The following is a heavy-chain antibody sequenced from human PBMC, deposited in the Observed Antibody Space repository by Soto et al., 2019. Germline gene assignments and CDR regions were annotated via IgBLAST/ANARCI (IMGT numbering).Heavy chain of an antibody. CDR2: ISSSSSYI. V-gene: IGHV3-21*01. Sequence: LRLSCSASGFTFSIYSMNWVRQAPGKCLEWVSSISSSSSYIYYADSVKGRFTISRDNAKNSLYLQMNSLRAEDTAVYYCARDPAGGPWLVPNNWFEPWGQGTLVIVS. CDR1: GFTFSIYS. J-gene: IGHJ5*02. CDR3: ARDPAGGPWLVPNNWFEP. D-gene: IGHD3-16*01.